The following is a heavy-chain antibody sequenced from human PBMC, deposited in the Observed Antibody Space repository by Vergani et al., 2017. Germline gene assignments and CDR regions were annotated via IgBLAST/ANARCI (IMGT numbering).Heavy chain of an antibody. V-gene: IGHV3-43*01. Sequence: EVQLVESGGVVVQPGGSLRLSCAASGFTFDDYTMHWVRQAPGKGLEWVSLISWDGGSTYYADSVKGRFTISRDNSKNSLSLQMNSLRTEDTALYYCAKDISGPSLHPAADYGMDVWGQGTTVTVSS. J-gene: IGHJ6*02. D-gene: IGHD6-13*01. CDR1: GFTFDDYT. CDR3: AKDISGPSLHPAADYGMDV. CDR2: ISWDGGST.